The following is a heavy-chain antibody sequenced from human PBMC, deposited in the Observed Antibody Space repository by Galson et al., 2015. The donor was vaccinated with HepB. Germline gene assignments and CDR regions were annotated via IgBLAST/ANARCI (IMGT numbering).Heavy chain of an antibody. J-gene: IGHJ4*02. V-gene: IGHV1-69*13. CDR1: GGTFSSYA. CDR3: ARAGQNGITGTTYFDY. Sequence: SVKVSCKASGGTFSSYAISWVRQAPGQGLEWMGGIIPIFGTANYAQKFQGSVTITADESTSTAYMELSSLRSEDTAVYYCARAGQNGITGTTYFDYWGQGTLVTVSS. CDR2: IIPIFGTA. D-gene: IGHD1-7*01.